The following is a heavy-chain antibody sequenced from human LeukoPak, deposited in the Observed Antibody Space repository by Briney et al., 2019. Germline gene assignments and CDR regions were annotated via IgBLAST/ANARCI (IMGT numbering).Heavy chain of an antibody. J-gene: IGHJ2*01. V-gene: IGHV4-34*01. CDR2: INHSGSA. D-gene: IGHD3-22*01. CDR3: ARDGSSVNYWYFDL. CDR1: GGSFSGYY. Sequence: SETLSLTCAVSGGSFSGYYWTWIRQPPGKGLEWIGEINHSGSANYNPSLKSQVTISVDRSKNQFSLKLSSVTAADTAVYYCARDGSSVNYWYFDLWGRGTLVTVSS.